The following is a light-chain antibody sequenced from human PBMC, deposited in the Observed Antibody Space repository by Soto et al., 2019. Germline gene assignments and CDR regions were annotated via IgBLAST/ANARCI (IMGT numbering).Light chain of an antibody. CDR3: QQSFRTPLT. J-gene: IGKJ4*01. Sequence: IQMTQSPSSLSASVGDRVTINCRASQDIIKYLHWYQQKPGEAPKLLIYGASILQGGVPARFIGSGSGNHFTLTISSLQPEDFATYYCQQSFRTPLTFGGGTKVEIK. CDR1: QDIIKY. CDR2: GAS. V-gene: IGKV1-39*01.